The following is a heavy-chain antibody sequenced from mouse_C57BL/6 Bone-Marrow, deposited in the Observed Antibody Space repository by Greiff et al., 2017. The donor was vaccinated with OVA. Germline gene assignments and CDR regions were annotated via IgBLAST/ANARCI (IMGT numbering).Heavy chain of an antibody. CDR1: GYTFTSYW. V-gene: IGHV1-55*01. CDR2: IYPGSGST. J-gene: IGHJ4*01. CDR3: ARWGRCDYYAMDY. Sequence: VQLQQPGAELVKPGASVKMSCKASGYTFTSYWITWVKQRPGQGLEWIGDIYPGSGSTNSNEKFKSKATLTVDTSSSTAYMQLSSLTSEDSAVYYCARWGRCDYYAMDYWGQGTSVTVSS.